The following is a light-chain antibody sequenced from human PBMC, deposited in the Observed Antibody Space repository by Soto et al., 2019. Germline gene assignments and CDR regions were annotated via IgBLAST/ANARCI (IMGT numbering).Light chain of an antibody. J-gene: IGKJ5*01. CDR2: GAS. CDR3: QQYNNWPPIT. CDR1: QFVSTN. V-gene: IGKV3-15*01. Sequence: EFVMTQSPATLSVSPGERATLSCRASQFVSTNLAWYQQRPGQAPRLLIYGASTRAIGVPARFSGSGSGTEFTLTIGSLQSEDFAVYYCQQYNNWPPITFGQGTRLEIK.